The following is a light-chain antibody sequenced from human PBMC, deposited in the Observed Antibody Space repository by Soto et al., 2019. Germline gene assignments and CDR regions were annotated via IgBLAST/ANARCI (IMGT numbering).Light chain of an antibody. J-gene: IGKJ1*01. V-gene: IGKV3-15*01. CDR3: KQFNNWPRT. Sequence: EIVMTQSPATLSVSPGERATLSCRASQSVSFNLAWYQQKPGQAPRLLIYGASTRATGIPARFSGSGSGTEFTLTISSLQSEDFAVYYCKQFNNWPRTFGQGTKVEIK. CDR2: GAS. CDR1: QSVSFN.